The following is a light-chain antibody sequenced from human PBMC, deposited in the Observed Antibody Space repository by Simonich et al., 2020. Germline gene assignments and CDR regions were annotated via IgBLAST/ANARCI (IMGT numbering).Light chain of an antibody. CDR3: QQYNNWPPGT. CDR2: GAS. J-gene: IGKJ2*01. Sequence: EIVMTQSPATLSVSPGERPTLSCRASQSVSSNLAWYQQKPGQAPRLLIYGASTRATGIPARLSGSGSGTEFTLTISSMQSEDFAVYYCQQYNNWPPGTFGQGTKLEIK. V-gene: IGKV3-15*01. CDR1: QSVSSN.